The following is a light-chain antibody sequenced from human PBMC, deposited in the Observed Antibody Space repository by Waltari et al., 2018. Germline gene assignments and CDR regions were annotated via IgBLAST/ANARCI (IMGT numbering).Light chain of an antibody. CDR3: CSYAGTYINYV. CDR1: SSDVGDYDF. V-gene: IGLV2-11*01. J-gene: IGLJ1*01. Sequence: QSALTQPRSVSGSPGQSVTISCTGTSSDVGDYDFVSWYQHHPDKAPKLIIYDGNKRPSGVPDRFSGSKSDNTASLTISGLQAEDEADYYCCSYAGTYINYVFGSGTTVTVL. CDR2: DGN.